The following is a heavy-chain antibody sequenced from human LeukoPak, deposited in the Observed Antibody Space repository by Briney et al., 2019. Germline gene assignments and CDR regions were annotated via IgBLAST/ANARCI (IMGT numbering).Heavy chain of an antibody. J-gene: IGHJ6*03. CDR2: ISGSGGST. CDR1: GFTFSSYS. CDR3: AKAGGYSYGNYYYYYMDV. Sequence: GGSLRLSCAASGFTFSSYSMNWVRQAPGKGLEWASAISGSGGSTYYADSVKGRFTISRDNSKNTLYLQMNSLRAEDTAVYYCAKAGGYSYGNYYYYYMDVWGKGTTVTVSS. D-gene: IGHD5-18*01. V-gene: IGHV3-23*01.